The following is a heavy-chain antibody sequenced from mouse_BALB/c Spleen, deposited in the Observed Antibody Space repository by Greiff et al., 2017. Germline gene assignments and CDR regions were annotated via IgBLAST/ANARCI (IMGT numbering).Heavy chain of an antibody. CDR2: ISSGSSTI. D-gene: IGHD1-1*02. V-gene: IGHV5-17*02. Sequence: EVQLVESGGGLVQPGGSRKLSCAASGFTFSSFGMHWVRQAPEKGLEWVAYISSGSSTIYYADTVKGRFTISRDNPKNTLFLQMTSLRSEDTAMYYCARSGYYGYYYAMDYWGQGTSVTVSS. J-gene: IGHJ4*01. CDR3: ARSGYYGYYYAMDY. CDR1: GFTFSSFG.